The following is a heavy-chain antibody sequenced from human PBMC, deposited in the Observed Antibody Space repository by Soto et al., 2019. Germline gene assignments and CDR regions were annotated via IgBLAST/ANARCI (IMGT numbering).Heavy chain of an antibody. Sequence: QVQLQESGPGLVKPSGTLSLTCAVSGGSISSSNWWSWVRQPPGKGLEWIGEIYHSGSTNYNPSLKSRVTISVDKSKNQFSLKLSSVTAADTAVYYCARSHGYSSSWYWGSDYYYGMDVWGQGTTVTVSS. D-gene: IGHD6-13*01. V-gene: IGHV4-4*02. CDR3: ARSHGYSSSWYWGSDYYYGMDV. CDR2: IYHSGST. J-gene: IGHJ6*02. CDR1: GGSISSSNW.